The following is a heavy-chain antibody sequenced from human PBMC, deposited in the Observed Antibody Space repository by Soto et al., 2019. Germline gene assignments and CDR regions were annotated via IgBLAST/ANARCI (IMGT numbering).Heavy chain of an antibody. J-gene: IGHJ6*02. CDR2: INPNSGGT. V-gene: IGHV1-2*02. CDR1: GYTFTGYY. CDR3: ARDCPITIFGVVINYGMDV. D-gene: IGHD3-3*01. Sequence: ASVKVSCKASGYTFTGYYMHWVRQAPGQGLEWMGWINPNSGGTNYAQKFQGRVTMTRDTSISTAYMELSRLRPDDTAVYYCARDCPITIFGVVINYGMDVWGQGTTVTVSS.